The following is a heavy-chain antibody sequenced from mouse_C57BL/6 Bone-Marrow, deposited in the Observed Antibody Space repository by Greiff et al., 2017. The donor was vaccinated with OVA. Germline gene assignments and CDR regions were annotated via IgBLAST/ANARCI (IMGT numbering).Heavy chain of an antibody. V-gene: IGHV1-19*01. Sequence: EVQLQQSGPVLVKPGASVKMSCKASGYTFTDYYMNWVKQSHGKSLEWIGVINPYNGGTSYNQKFKGKATLTVDKSSSTAYMELNSLTSEASAVYYCARGSNYVHFDVWGTGTTVTVSS. CDR1: GYTFTDYY. D-gene: IGHD2-5*01. J-gene: IGHJ1*03. CDR2: INPYNGGT. CDR3: ARGSNYVHFDV.